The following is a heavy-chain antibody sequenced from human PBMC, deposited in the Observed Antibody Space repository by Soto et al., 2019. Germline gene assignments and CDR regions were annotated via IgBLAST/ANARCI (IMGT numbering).Heavy chain of an antibody. CDR3: ARGTGGATSSGKDQFDY. V-gene: IGHV3-23*01. CDR1: GFTFSSYA. CDR2: ISGSGGST. J-gene: IGHJ4*02. Sequence: EVQLLDSGGGLVQPGGSLRLSCAASGFTFSSYAMSWVRQAPGKGLEWVSSISGSGGSTYYADSVKGRFIISRDNSKSTLYLQMNSLRSEDTAVYYCARGTGGATSSGKDQFDYWGQGTLVPVSS. D-gene: IGHD1-26*01.